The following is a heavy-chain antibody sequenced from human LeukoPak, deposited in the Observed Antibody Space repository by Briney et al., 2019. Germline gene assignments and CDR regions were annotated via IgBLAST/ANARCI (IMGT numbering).Heavy chain of an antibody. CDR3: ARGGSGYDSFYYYGMDV. CDR2: IYDSGST. Sequence: SEALSLTCTVSGGSISSYYWSWIRQPPGKGLEWIGYIYDSGSTNYNPSLKSRVTISVDASKNQFSLKLSSVTAADTAVYYCARGGSGYDSFYYYGMDVWGQGTTVTVSS. J-gene: IGHJ6*02. D-gene: IGHD5-12*01. V-gene: IGHV4-59*01. CDR1: GGSISSYY.